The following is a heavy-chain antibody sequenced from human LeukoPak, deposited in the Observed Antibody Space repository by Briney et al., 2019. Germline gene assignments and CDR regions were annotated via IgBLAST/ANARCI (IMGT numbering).Heavy chain of an antibody. CDR3: ARVFMAMVRGVIHDAFDI. Sequence: GRSLRLSCAASGFTFSSYSMNWVRQAPGKGLEWVSYISSSSNTIYYADSVKGRFTISRDNAKNSLYLQMNSLRAEDTAVYYCARVFMAMVRGVIHDAFDIWSQGTMVTVSS. J-gene: IGHJ3*02. V-gene: IGHV3-48*01. CDR2: ISSSSNTI. CDR1: GFTFSSYS. D-gene: IGHD3-10*01.